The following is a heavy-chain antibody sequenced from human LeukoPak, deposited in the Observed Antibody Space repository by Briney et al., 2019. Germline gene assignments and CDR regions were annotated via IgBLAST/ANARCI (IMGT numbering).Heavy chain of an antibody. Sequence: GGSLRLSCAASGFTFSDYWMSWVRQAPWKGLEWVATIKQDGSDKYYVDSVKGRFTISRDNAKNSLYLQMNSLRAEDTAVYYCARVHFYDSSGYSLINPWGQGTLVTVSS. CDR2: IKQDGSDK. J-gene: IGHJ4*02. CDR1: GFTFSDYW. V-gene: IGHV3-7*05. CDR3: ARVHFYDSSGYSLINP. D-gene: IGHD3-22*01.